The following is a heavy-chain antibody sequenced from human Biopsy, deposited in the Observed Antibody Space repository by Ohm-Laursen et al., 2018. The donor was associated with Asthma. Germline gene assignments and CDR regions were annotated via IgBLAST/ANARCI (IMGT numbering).Heavy chain of an antibody. J-gene: IGHJ3*02. Sequence: SLRLSCAATGFSFSNFAIHWVRQAPSKGLEWVGVISKDASTQDYADSVKGRFTMARDNSKNTLDLQMNSLREEDTAVYYCVRDGTDDAFDIWGQGTVVSVSS. CDR1: GFSFSNFA. V-gene: IGHV3-30*01. CDR3: VRDGTDDAFDI. CDR2: ISKDASTQ. D-gene: IGHD1-1*01.